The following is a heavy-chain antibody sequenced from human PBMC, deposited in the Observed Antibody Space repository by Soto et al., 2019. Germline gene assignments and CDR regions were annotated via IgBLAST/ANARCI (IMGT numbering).Heavy chain of an antibody. V-gene: IGHV3-7*03. CDR1: AFTFSSYW. CDR2: IKQDGSEK. D-gene: IGHD6-19*01. J-gene: IGHJ4*02. Sequence: PGGSLRLSCAASAFTFSSYWMSWVRQAPGKGLEWVANIKQDGSEKSYVDSVKVRFTISRDNAKNSLYLQMNSLRAEDTAVYYCARDPYSSGQGGYWGQGTLVTVSS. CDR3: ARDPYSSGQGGY.